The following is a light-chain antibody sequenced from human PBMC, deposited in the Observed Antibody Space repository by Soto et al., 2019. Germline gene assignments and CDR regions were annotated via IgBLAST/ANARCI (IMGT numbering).Light chain of an antibody. CDR1: QTVSSD. Sequence: DIQMTQSPSSLSASVGDRVTITCRASQTVSSDLSWYQQKAGKAPKLLIYKASSLESGVPSRFSGSGSGTEFTLTISSLQPDDFATYYCQQYNSYSPWTFGQGTKVEIK. CDR2: KAS. V-gene: IGKV1-5*03. CDR3: QQYNSYSPWT. J-gene: IGKJ1*01.